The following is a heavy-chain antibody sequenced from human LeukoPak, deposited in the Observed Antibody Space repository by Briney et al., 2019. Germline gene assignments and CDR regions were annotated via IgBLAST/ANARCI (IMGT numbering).Heavy chain of an antibody. CDR2: IYHSGST. D-gene: IGHD2-2*01. J-gene: IGHJ5*02. Sequence: SETLSLTCTVSGGSISSGYYWGWIRQPPGKGLERIGSIYHSGSTYYNPSLKSRVTISVDTSKNQFSLKLSSVTAADTAVYYCARHRRIVVVPAAGGLWFDPWGQGTLVTVSS. CDR1: GGSISSGYY. CDR3: ARHRRIVVVPAAGGLWFDP. V-gene: IGHV4-38-2*02.